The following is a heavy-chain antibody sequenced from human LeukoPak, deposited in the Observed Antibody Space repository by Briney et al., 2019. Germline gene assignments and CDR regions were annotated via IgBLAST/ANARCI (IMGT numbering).Heavy chain of an antibody. V-gene: IGHV3-9*01. Sequence: GRSLRLSCAASGFTFDNYAMHWVRQAPGKGLEWVSGIAWNSGNTDFADSVKGRFTISRDNAENSLSLQMNSLTPEDTAFYFCAKDMNSYGSGSLYNPWGPFDFWGQGTLVTVSS. J-gene: IGHJ4*02. CDR1: GFTFDNYA. CDR3: AKDMNSYGSGSLYNPWGPFDF. CDR2: IAWNSGNT. D-gene: IGHD3-10*01.